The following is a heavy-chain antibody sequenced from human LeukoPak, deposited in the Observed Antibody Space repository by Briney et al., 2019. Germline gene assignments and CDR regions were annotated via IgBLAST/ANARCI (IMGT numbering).Heavy chain of an antibody. J-gene: IGHJ5*02. CDR2: IIPIFGTA. CDR1: GDTFSSYA. V-gene: IGHV1-69*13. Sequence: SVKVSCKASGDTFSSYAISWVRQAPGQGLEWMGGIIPIFGTANYAQKFQGRVTITADESTSTAYMELSSLRSEDTAVYYCAREVTMVRGVIISNWFDPWGQGTLVTVSS. CDR3: AREVTMVRGVIISNWFDP. D-gene: IGHD3-10*01.